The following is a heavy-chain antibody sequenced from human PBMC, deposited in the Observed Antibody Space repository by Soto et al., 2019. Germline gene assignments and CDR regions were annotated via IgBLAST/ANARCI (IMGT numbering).Heavy chain of an antibody. J-gene: IGHJ3*02. D-gene: IGHD5-12*01. CDR3: AKEAGDGYNWNAFDI. CDR1: GFTFSSYC. CDR2: ISYDGSNK. Sequence: QVQLVESGGGVVQPGRSLRLSCAASGFTFSSYCMHWVRQAPGKGLEWVAVISYDGSNKYYADSVKGRFTISRDNSKNTLYLQMNSLRAEDTAVYYCAKEAGDGYNWNAFDIWGQGTMVTVSS. V-gene: IGHV3-30*18.